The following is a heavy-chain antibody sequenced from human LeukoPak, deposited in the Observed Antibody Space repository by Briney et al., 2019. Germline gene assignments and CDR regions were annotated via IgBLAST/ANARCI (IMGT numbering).Heavy chain of an antibody. CDR1: GFTFSSYA. CDR3: ARGRGSSGSHPL. J-gene: IGHJ6*02. CDR2: ISGSGGST. D-gene: IGHD3-10*01. Sequence: GGSLRLSCAASGFTFSSYAMSWVRQAPGKGLEWVSVISGSGGSTYYADSVKGRFTISRDNSKNTLYLQMNSLRAEDTAVYYCARGRGSSGSHPLWGQGTTVTVSS. V-gene: IGHV3-23*01.